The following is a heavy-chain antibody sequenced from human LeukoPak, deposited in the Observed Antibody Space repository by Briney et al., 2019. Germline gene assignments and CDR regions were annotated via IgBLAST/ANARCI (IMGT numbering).Heavy chain of an antibody. Sequence: PGGSLRLSCAASGFTFSSYAMSWVRQAPGKGLAWVSTISGGSGSTYCADSVKGRFTISRDNSKNTLYLQMNSLRAEDTAVYYCARFRTWGDKAFDYWGQGTLVTVSS. CDR3: ARFRTWGDKAFDY. CDR2: ISGGSGST. D-gene: IGHD2-21*02. J-gene: IGHJ4*02. CDR1: GFTFSSYA. V-gene: IGHV3-23*01.